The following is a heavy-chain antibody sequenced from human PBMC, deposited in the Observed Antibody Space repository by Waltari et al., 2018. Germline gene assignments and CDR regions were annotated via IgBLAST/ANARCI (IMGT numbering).Heavy chain of an antibody. CDR1: GFTFSSYW. Sequence: EVQLVESGGGLVQLGGSLSLSCAASGFTFSSYWMHWVRQVPGKGLVWVSRINSDGSLISYADSVKGRFTISRDNAKNTLYLQTNSLRGEDTAVYYCARGLGDYWGQGTLVTVSS. J-gene: IGHJ4*02. D-gene: IGHD3-16*01. V-gene: IGHV3-74*01. CDR2: INSDGSLI. CDR3: ARGLGDY.